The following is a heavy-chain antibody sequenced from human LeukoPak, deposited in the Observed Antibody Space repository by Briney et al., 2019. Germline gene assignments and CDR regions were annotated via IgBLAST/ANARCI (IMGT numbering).Heavy chain of an antibody. CDR3: ARGKVSARWFDP. J-gene: IGHJ5*02. Sequence: QAGGSLRLSCAASGFTFSSYEMNWVRQAPGKGLEWVSYISSSGSTIYYADSVKGRFTISRDNAKNSLYLHMNSLRAEDTAVYYCARGKVSARWFDPWGQGTLVTVSS. D-gene: IGHD2-8*01. V-gene: IGHV3-48*03. CDR1: GFTFSSYE. CDR2: ISSSGSTI.